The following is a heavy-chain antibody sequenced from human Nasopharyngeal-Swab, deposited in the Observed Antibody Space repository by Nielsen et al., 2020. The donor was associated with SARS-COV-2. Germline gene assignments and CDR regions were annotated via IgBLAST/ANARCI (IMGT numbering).Heavy chain of an antibody. D-gene: IGHD6-19*01. CDR1: GFTFSSYA. V-gene: IGHV3-23*01. Sequence: GESLKISCAASGFTFSSYAMSWVRQAPGKGLEWVSAIRGSGGSTYYADSVKGRFTISRDNSKNTLYLQMNSLRAEDTAVYYCAKWDGAGFGFWGQGTLVTVSS. CDR2: IRGSGGST. CDR3: AKWDGAGFGF. J-gene: IGHJ4*02.